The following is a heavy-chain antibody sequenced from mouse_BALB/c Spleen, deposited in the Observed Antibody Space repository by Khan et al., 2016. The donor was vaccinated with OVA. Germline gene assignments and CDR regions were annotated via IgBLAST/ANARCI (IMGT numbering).Heavy chain of an antibody. CDR2: INPNNGVT. Sequence: QVRLQQSGAELVKPGASVKLSCKASGYTFTSYYMYWVKQRPRQGLEWIGEINPNNGVTNFNEKFKSKATLTVDKSSSTAYMQLSSLTSEASAVYYCTRSGYGSFAYWGQGTLVTVSA. CDR3: TRSGYGSFAY. CDR1: GYTFTSYY. J-gene: IGHJ3*01. V-gene: IGHV1S81*02. D-gene: IGHD2-2*01.